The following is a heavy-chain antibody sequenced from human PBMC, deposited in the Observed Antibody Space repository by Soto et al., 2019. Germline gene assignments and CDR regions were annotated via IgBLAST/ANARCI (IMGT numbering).Heavy chain of an antibody. CDR3: ASGNYDILTGYYDAFDI. D-gene: IGHD3-9*01. CDR2: MNPNSGNA. Sequence: ASVKVSCKASGYTFTSYDINWVRQATGQGREWMGWMNPNSGNAGYAHKFQGRVTMTRDTSISTAYMELSSLRSEDTAVYYCASGNYDILTGYYDAFDIWGQGTMVTVSS. V-gene: IGHV1-8*01. CDR1: GYTFTSYD. J-gene: IGHJ3*02.